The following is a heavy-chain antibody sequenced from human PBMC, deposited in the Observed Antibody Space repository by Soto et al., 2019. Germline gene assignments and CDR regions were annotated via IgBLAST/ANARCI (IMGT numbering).Heavy chain of an antibody. J-gene: IGHJ6*02. CDR1: GYTFTGYY. D-gene: IGHD3-22*01. Sequence: ASVKVSCKASGYTFTGYYMHWVRQAPGQGLEWRGWINPNSGGTNYAQKFQGRVTMTRDTSISTAYMELSRLRSDDTAVYYCARNYYDSSGYYGRGYYYGMDVWGQGTTVTVSS. CDR3: ARNYYDSSGYYGRGYYYGMDV. CDR2: INPNSGGT. V-gene: IGHV1-2*02.